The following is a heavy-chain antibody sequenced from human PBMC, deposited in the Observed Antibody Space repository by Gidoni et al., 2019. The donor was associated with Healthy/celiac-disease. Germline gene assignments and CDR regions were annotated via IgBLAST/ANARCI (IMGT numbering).Heavy chain of an antibody. CDR3: AKGRVTIFGVVISTPFGY. V-gene: IGHV3-23*01. CDR1: GFTFSSYA. CDR2: ISGSGGST. D-gene: IGHD3-3*01. J-gene: IGHJ4*02. Sequence: ELALRLSCAASGFTFSSYAMSWVRQAPGKGLEWVSAISGSGGSTYYADSVKGRFTISRDNSKNTLYLQMNSLRAEDTAVYYCAKGRVTIFGVVISTPFGYWGQGTLVTVSS.